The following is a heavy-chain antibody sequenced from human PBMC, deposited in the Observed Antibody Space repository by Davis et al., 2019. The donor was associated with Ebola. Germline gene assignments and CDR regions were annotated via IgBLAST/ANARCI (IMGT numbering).Heavy chain of an antibody. Sequence: ASVKVSCKASGHTFSSYAMHWVRQAPGQRLEWMGWINAGNGNTKYSQKFQGRVTITRDTSASTAYMELSSLRSEDTAVYYCARDDLVATGTIFYYYYGMDVWGQGTTVTVSS. CDR3: ARDDLVATGTIFYYYYGMDV. CDR1: GHTFSSYA. V-gene: IGHV1-3*01. J-gene: IGHJ6*02. CDR2: INAGNGNT. D-gene: IGHD1-7*01.